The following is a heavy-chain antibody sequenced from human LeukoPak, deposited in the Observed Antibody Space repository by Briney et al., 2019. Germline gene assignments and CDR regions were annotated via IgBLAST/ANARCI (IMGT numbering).Heavy chain of an antibody. CDR1: GGSISSYY. D-gene: IGHD2-2*01. CDR2: VYYSGST. CDR3: ARDLVPAAGDYYYGMDV. Sequence: SETLSLTCTVSGGSISSYYWSWIRQPPGKGLEWIGYVYYSGSTNYNPSLKSRVTISVDTSKNQFSLKLSSVTAADTAVYYCARDLVPAAGDYYYGMDVWGQGTTVTVSS. V-gene: IGHV4-59*01. J-gene: IGHJ6*02.